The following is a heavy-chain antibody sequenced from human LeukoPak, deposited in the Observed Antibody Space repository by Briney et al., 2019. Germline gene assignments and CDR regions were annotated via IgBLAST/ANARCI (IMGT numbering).Heavy chain of an antibody. Sequence: GESLKISCKGSGYSFTSYWIGWVRQMPGKGLEWMGIIYPGDSDTRYSPSFQGQVTISADKSITTPYLTWSSLRASDTAMYYCARRRDGYVDYWGQGTLVTVSS. J-gene: IGHJ4*02. D-gene: IGHD5-24*01. V-gene: IGHV5-51*01. CDR1: GYSFTSYW. CDR2: IYPGDSDT. CDR3: ARRRDGYVDY.